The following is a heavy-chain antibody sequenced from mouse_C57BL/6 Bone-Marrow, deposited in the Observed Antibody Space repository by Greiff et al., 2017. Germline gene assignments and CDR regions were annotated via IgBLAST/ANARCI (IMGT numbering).Heavy chain of an antibody. V-gene: IGHV1-53*01. CDR1: GYTFTSYW. J-gene: IGHJ4*01. D-gene: IGHD1-1*01. CDR3: ARPLYYYGSSYGAMDY. CDR2: INPSNGGT. Sequence: VKLQQPGTELVKPGASVKLSCKASGYTFTSYWMHWVKQRPGQGLEWIGNINPSNGGTNYNEKFKSKATLAVDKSSSTAYMQLSSLTSEDSAVYYCARPLYYYGSSYGAMDYWGQGTSVTVSS.